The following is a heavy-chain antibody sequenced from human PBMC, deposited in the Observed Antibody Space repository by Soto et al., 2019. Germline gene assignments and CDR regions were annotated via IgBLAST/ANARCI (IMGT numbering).Heavy chain of an antibody. CDR3: VIGCGSAHWPYFFDV. V-gene: IGHV3-7*01. CDR2: IRQDGIEK. D-gene: IGHD2-21*01. J-gene: IGHJ6*03. Sequence: EVQLVESGGDLVQPGGSLRLSCAASEFAFSTYWMSWVRQAPGKGLEWVATIRQDGIEKHYVDSVKGRFTIARDNAKNALFLQMDGLRAEDTAVYYCVIGCGSAHWPYFFDVWGKGTTVTVSS. CDR1: EFAFSTYW.